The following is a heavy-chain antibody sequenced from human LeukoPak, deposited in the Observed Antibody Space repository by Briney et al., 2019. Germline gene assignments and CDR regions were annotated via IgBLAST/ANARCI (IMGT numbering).Heavy chain of an antibody. Sequence: GGSLRLSCAASGFTFSSYAVSWVRQAPGKGLEWVSAISGSGGSTYYADSVKGRFTISRDNSKNTLYLQMNSLRAEDTAVYYCAKGGYCSSTSCYNYNWFDPWGQGTLVTVSS. J-gene: IGHJ5*02. CDR2: ISGSGGST. D-gene: IGHD2-2*02. V-gene: IGHV3-23*01. CDR3: AKGGYCSSTSCYNYNWFDP. CDR1: GFTFSSYA.